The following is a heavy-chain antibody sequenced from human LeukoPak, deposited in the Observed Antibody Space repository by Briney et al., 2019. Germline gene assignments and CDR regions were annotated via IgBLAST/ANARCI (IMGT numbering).Heavy chain of an antibody. CDR2: IKQDGSEK. J-gene: IGHJ4*02. V-gene: IGHV3-7*01. CDR3: ARDALPYYDILTGYFDY. CDR1: GFTFSSYW. D-gene: IGHD3-9*01. Sequence: GGSLRLSCAASGFTFSSYWMSWVRQAPGKGLEWVANIKQDGSEKYYVDSVKGRFTISRDNAKNSLYLQMNSLRAEDTAVYYCARDALPYYDILTGYFDYWGQGTLVTVSS.